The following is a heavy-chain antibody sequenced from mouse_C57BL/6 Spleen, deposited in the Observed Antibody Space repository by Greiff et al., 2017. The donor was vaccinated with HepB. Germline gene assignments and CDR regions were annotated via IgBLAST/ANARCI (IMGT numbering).Heavy chain of an antibody. V-gene: IGHV1-72*01. CDR2: IDPNSGGT. CDR3: ARRGGYGSSSGYFDV. Sequence: QVQLKQPGAELVKPGASVKLSCKASGYTFTSYWMHWVKQRPGRGLEWIGRIDPNSGGTKYNEKFKSKATLTVDKPSSTAYMQLSSLTSEDSALYYCARRGGYGSSSGYFDVWGTGTTVTVSS. CDR1: GYTFTSYW. J-gene: IGHJ1*03. D-gene: IGHD1-1*01.